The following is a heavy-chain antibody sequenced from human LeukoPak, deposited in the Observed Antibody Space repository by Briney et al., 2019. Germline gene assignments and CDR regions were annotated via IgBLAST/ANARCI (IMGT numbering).Heavy chain of an antibody. Sequence: SQTLSLTCTVSGGSISSGGYYWSWIRQHPGKGLEWIGYIYYSGSTYYNPSLKSRVTISVDTSKNQFSLKLSSVTAADTAVYYCARGYSNGSRDFDYWGQGTLVTVSS. CDR2: IYYSGST. V-gene: IGHV4-31*03. CDR1: GGSISSGGYY. D-gene: IGHD3-22*01. CDR3: ARGYSNGSRDFDY. J-gene: IGHJ4*02.